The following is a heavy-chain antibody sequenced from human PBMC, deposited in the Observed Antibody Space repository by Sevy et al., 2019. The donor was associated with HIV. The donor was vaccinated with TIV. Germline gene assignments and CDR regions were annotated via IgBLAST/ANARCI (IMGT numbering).Heavy chain of an antibody. V-gene: IGHV3-11*06. CDR3: ARRVTAHDGFDI. Sequence: GGSLRLSCAASGFTFSDYHMNWIRQAPGKGLVWVSYISGISTYINYADPVKGRFTISRDNAKNTLFLEMNSLRAEDTAVYYCARRVTAHDGFDIWGQGTMVTVSS. J-gene: IGHJ3*02. D-gene: IGHD5-18*01. CDR2: ISGISTYI. CDR1: GFTFSDYH.